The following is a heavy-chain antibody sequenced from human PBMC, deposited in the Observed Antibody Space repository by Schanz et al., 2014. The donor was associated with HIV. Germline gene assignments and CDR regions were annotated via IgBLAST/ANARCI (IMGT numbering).Heavy chain of an antibody. Sequence: QVQLVESGGGVVQPGGSLRLSCAASGFTFNNYGIHWVRQAPGKGLEWMGVISYDGRKKYYADSVKGRFTISRDNSKNTLSLQMKSLRAEDTAMYYCARDRHYYDSKYLGKGNYYYYYGMDVWGQGTTVTVSS. CDR1: GFTFNNYG. D-gene: IGHD3-22*01. CDR2: ISYDGRKK. CDR3: ARDRHYYDSKYLGKGNYYYYYGMDV. V-gene: IGHV3-30*03. J-gene: IGHJ6*02.